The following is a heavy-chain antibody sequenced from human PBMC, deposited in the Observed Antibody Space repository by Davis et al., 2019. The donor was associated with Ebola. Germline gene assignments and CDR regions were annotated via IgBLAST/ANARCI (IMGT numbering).Heavy chain of an antibody. Sequence: ESLKISCAASGFTFSSYAMSWIRQHPGKGLEWIGYIYYSGSTNYNPSLKSRVTISVDTSKNQFSLKLSSVTAADTAVYYCARADSSGWYGSHKYDYWGQGTLVTVSS. V-gene: IGHV4-59*01. J-gene: IGHJ4*02. D-gene: IGHD6-19*01. CDR1: GFTFSSYA. CDR3: ARADSSGWYGSHKYDY. CDR2: IYYSGST.